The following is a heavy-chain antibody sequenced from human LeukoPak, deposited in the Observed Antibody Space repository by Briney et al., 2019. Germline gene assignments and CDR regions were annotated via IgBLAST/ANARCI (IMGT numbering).Heavy chain of an antibody. Sequence: GGSLRLSCAASGFTFSSYGVHWVRQASGKGLEWVGRIRSKANSYATAYAASVKGRFTISRDDSKNTAYLQMNSLKTEDTAVYYCTTGIVGAIYGRDYWGQGTLVTVSS. D-gene: IGHD1-26*01. CDR2: IRSKANSYAT. CDR1: GFTFSSYG. CDR3: TTGIVGAIYGRDY. V-gene: IGHV3-73*01. J-gene: IGHJ4*02.